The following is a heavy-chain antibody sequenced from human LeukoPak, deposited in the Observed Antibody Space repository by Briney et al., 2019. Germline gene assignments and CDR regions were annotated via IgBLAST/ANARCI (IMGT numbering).Heavy chain of an antibody. D-gene: IGHD2-15*01. Sequence: PSQTLSLTCTVSGGSISSGGYYWSWIRQPPGKGLEWIGYIYHSGSTYYSPSLKSRVTISVDRSKNQFSLKLSSVTAADTAVYYCARELRLVVQGFDPWGQGTLVTVSS. CDR1: GGSISSGGYY. CDR2: IYHSGST. V-gene: IGHV4-30-2*01. CDR3: ARELRLVVQGFDP. J-gene: IGHJ5*01.